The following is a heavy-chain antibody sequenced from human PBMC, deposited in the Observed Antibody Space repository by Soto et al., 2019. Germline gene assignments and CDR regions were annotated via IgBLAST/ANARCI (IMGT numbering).Heavy chain of an antibody. J-gene: IGHJ4*02. Sequence: ASDTLSLTCTVSGGSLSSGDYYWSWIRQPPGKGLEWIGYIYYSGSTYYNPSLKSRVTISVDTSKNQFSLKLSSVTAADTAVYYCARERFYYYDGSGYPEVVGFDYWGQGTLVNVSS. V-gene: IGHV4-30-4*02. CDR1: GGSLSSGDYY. D-gene: IGHD3-22*01. CDR3: ARERFYYYDGSGYPEVVGFDY. CDR2: IYYSGST.